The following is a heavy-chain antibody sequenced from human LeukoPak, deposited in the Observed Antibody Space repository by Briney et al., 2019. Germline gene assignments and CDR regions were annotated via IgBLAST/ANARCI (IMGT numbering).Heavy chain of an antibody. CDR3: ARDTQLLWFGELLDPGRFGFDP. Sequence: ASVKVSCKASGYTFTSYGISWVRQAPGQGLEWMGWISAYNGNTNYAQKLQGRVTMTTDTSTSTAYIELRSLRSDDTAVYYCARDTQLLWFGELLDPGRFGFDPWGQGTLVTVSS. J-gene: IGHJ5*02. V-gene: IGHV1-18*01. CDR2: ISAYNGNT. D-gene: IGHD3-10*01. CDR1: GYTFTSYG.